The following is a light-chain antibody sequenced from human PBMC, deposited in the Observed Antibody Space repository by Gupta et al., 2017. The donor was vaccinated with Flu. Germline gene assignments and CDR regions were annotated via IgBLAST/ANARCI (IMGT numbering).Light chain of an antibody. V-gene: IGLV7-46*01. CDR1: TGPVTSGHY. CDR2: DTT. Sequence: QAVVTQEPSLTVSPGGTVTLPCASTTGPVTSGHYPYWLQQKPGQAPRTLIFDTTDKHPWTPARFSGFLVGDKAALTLSGAQPEDEADYYCLLSFSDGDVFGPGTQVTVL. J-gene: IGLJ1*01. CDR3: LLSFSDGDV.